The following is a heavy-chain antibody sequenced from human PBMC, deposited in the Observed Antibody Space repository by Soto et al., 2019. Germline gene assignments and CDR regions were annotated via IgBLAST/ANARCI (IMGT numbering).Heavy chain of an antibody. CDR3: ARDSSDYIRDYYDFGMDV. V-gene: IGHV3-30*04. CDR1: GFTFSLHA. J-gene: IGHJ6*02. CDR2: ISYDGSNK. Sequence: GESLKISCAASGFTFSLHAMHWVRQAPGKGLEWVAAISYDGSNKYSADSVKGRFTISRDNSKNTLFLQMNSLRAEDTAVYYCARDSSDYIRDYYDFGMDVWGQGTTVTVSS. D-gene: IGHD3-16*01.